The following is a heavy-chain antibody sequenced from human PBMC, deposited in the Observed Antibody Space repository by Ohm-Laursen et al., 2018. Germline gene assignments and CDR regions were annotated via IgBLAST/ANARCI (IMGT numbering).Heavy chain of an antibody. CDR2: ISGSGTNT. CDR1: GFTFSTYA. J-gene: IGHJ3*02. V-gene: IGHV3-23*01. CDR3: AKLLSGGLFPPSAFDI. D-gene: IGHD6-19*01. Sequence: SLRLSCTASGFTFSTYAMSWVRQAPGKGLEWVSGISGSGTNTFYADSVKGRFTISRDNSKNTLYLQMNSLRAEDTAVYYCAKLLSGGLFPPSAFDIWGQGTMVTVSS.